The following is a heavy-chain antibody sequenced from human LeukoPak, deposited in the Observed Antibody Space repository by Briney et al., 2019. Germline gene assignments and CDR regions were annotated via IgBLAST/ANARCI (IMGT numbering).Heavy chain of an antibody. CDR3: ARGQPLRPVHYYGMDV. J-gene: IGHJ6*02. CDR1: GYTFTSYD. V-gene: IGHV1-8*01. CDR2: MNPNSSNT. D-gene: IGHD2-2*01. Sequence: GATVTVSCKASGYTFTSYDINWVRQATGQGLEWMGCMNPNSSNTGYAQKFQGRVTMTGNTSISTAYTELSCLRSEDTAVHYCARGQPLRPVHYYGMDVWGQGNTVTVSS.